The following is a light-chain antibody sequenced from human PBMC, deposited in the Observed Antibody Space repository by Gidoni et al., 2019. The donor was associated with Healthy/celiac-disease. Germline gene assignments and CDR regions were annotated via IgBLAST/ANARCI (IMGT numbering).Light chain of an antibody. V-gene: IGKV1-39*01. CDR1: QSISSY. CDR3: QQSYSL. CDR2: AAS. Sequence: DIQMTQSPSSLSASVGDRVTITCRASQSISSYLTWYQQKPGKAPKLLIYAASSLQSGVPSRFSGSGSGTDFTLTISSLQPEDFATYYCQQSYSLFXPXTKVDIK. J-gene: IGKJ3*01.